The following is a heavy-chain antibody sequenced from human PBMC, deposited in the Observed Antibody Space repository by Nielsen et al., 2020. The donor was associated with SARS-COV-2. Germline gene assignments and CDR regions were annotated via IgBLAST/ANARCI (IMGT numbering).Heavy chain of an antibody. CDR1: GGTFSSYA. D-gene: IGHD5-24*01. V-gene: IGHV1-69*04. Sequence: SVKVSCKASGGTFSSYAISWVRQAPGQGLEWMGRIIPILGIANYAQKFQGRVTITADKSTSTAYMELSSLRSEDTAVYYCARDRPEMATILEGPSFDYWGQGTLVTVSS. CDR3: ARDRPEMATILEGPSFDY. J-gene: IGHJ4*02. CDR2: IIPILGIA.